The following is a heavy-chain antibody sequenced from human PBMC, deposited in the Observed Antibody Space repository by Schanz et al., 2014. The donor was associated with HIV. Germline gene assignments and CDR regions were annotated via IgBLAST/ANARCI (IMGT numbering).Heavy chain of an antibody. CDR3: ARQGLRFSFWLDY. V-gene: IGHV3-74*01. Sequence: EVQLVESGGGLVQPGGSLRLSCAASGFTFSSHWMHWVRQVPGKGLEWVAGISWHGYTVGYADSVKGRFTISRDNSKNTVYLQAKSLRPEDTAVYGCARQGLRFSFWLDYWGQGTPVTVS. D-gene: IGHD4-17*01. J-gene: IGHJ4*02. CDR2: ISWHGYTV. CDR1: GFTFSSHW.